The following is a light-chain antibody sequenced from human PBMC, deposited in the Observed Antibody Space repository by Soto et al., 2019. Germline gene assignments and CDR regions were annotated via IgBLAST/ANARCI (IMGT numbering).Light chain of an antibody. J-gene: IGLJ3*02. CDR3: AAWDDSLSGVV. Sequence: QSALTQPPSASGTPGQRVTISCSGSSSNIGNSYVYWYQQLPGTAPKLLIYRNNQRPSGVPDRFSGSKSGTSASLAISGLRSEAEADYYCAAWDDSLSGVVFGGGTQLTVL. V-gene: IGLV1-47*01. CDR2: RNN. CDR1: SSNIGNSY.